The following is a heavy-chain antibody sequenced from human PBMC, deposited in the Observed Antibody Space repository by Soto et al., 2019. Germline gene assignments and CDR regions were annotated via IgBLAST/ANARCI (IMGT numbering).Heavy chain of an antibody. Sequence: ASVKVSCKASGYTFTSYGISWVRQAPGQGLEWMGGISAYNGKANYAQKFQGRVTITADKSTSTAYMELSSLRSEDTAVYYCASRRTGKWLVLDYYYGMDVWGQGTTVTVSS. V-gene: IGHV1-18*01. CDR1: GYTFTSYG. D-gene: IGHD6-19*01. CDR2: ISAYNGKA. J-gene: IGHJ6*02. CDR3: ASRRTGKWLVLDYYYGMDV.